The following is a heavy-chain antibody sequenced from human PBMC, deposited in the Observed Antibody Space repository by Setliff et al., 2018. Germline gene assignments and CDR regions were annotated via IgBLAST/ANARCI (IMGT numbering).Heavy chain of an antibody. D-gene: IGHD3-22*01. CDR2: INHSGST. V-gene: IGHV4-39*07. CDR1: GGSIGSGNYY. Sequence: SETLSLTCTVSGGSIGSGNYYWGWIRQPPGKGLEWIGEINHSGSTNYNPSLKGRVTISMDTSKNQFSLKLSSVTAADTAVYYCASVVEDYYDSSGYFLPSYYFDYWGQGTLVTV. J-gene: IGHJ4*02. CDR3: ASVVEDYYDSSGYFLPSYYFDY.